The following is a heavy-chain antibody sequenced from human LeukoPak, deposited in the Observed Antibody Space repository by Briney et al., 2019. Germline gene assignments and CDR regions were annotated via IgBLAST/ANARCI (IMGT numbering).Heavy chain of an antibody. CDR1: GFTVSRNY. CDR2: IYSGGST. D-gene: IGHD3-22*01. J-gene: IGHJ3*02. Sequence: GGSLRLSCAASGFTVSRNYMSWVRQAPGKGLEWVSVIYSGGSTYYADSVKGRFTISRDNSKDTLYLQMNSLRAEDTAVYYCAADEDYYDGSGQDAFDIWGQGTMVTVSS. V-gene: IGHV3-53*01. CDR3: AADEDYYDGSGQDAFDI.